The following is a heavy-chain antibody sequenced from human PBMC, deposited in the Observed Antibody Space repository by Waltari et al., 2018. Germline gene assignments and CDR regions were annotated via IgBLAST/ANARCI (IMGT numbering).Heavy chain of an antibody. J-gene: IGHJ4*02. Sequence: QVQLVESGGGVVQPGRSLRLSCAASEFTLNNFGRHWVRQAPGKGLEWVAVILYDGTNKYYADSVKGRFTISRDNSKNTLYLHMNSLRAEDTALYYCARDGDATSSWFYFDYWGQGTLVSVSS. CDR1: EFTLNNFG. CDR2: ILYDGTNK. V-gene: IGHV3-33*05. D-gene: IGHD6-13*01. CDR3: ARDGDATSSWFYFDY.